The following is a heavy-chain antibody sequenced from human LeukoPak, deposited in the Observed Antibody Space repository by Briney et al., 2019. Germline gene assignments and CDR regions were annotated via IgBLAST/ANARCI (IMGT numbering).Heavy chain of an antibody. CDR2: ISSSSSYI. CDR1: GFTFSSYS. J-gene: IGHJ4*02. D-gene: IGHD4-17*01. Sequence: PGGSLRLSCAASGFTFSSYSMNWVRQAPGKGLEWVSSISSSSSYIYYADSVKGRFTISRDNAKNSLYLQMNSLRAEDTAVYYCARDGGNDYAQYYFDYWGQGTLVTVSS. CDR3: ARDGGNDYAQYYFDY. V-gene: IGHV3-21*01.